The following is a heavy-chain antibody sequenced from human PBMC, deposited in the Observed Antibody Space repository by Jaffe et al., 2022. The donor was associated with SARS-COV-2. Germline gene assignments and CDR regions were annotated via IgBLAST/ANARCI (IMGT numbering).Heavy chain of an antibody. CDR1: GSSISSSSY. CDR3: ARAWEAYVGATVRFDY. J-gene: IGHJ4*02. D-gene: IGHD1-26*01. V-gene: IGHV4-38-2*02. Sequence: QVQLQESGPGLVKPSETLSLTCTVFGSSISSSSYWAWIRQPPGKGLEWIGNIYHGGSTYYNPSLKSRVSISVETSKNRFSLKLNSVTAADTAVFYCARAWEAYVGATVRFDYWGQGTLVTVSS. CDR2: IYHGGST.